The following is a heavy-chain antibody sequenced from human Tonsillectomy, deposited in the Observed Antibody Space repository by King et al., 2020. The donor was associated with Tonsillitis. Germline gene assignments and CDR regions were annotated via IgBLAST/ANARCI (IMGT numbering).Heavy chain of an antibody. Sequence: QLQESGPGLVKPSETLSLTCTVSGGSISSSPYSWGWVRQPPGKGLEWIGSIYYSGNTYYNPSLKSRVTITVDTSKNQFSLKLTSVTAADTAVYYCVRRREMDVWGQGTTVTVSS. D-gene: IGHD1-26*01. V-gene: IGHV4-39*07. J-gene: IGHJ6*02. CDR2: IYYSGNT. CDR3: VRRREMDV. CDR1: GGSISSSPYS.